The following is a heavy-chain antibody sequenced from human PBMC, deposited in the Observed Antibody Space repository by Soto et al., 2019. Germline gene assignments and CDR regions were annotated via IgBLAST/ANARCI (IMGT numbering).Heavy chain of an antibody. Sequence: EEQLLESGGGLVQPGGSLRLTCAASGFTFSSYAMSWVRQAPGKGLEWVASMTASSGSGGSKFYADSVKGRFTISRDNSAHTLYLQMNSLRAEDTALYYCAKSRWDILTWGQGTLVSVSS. J-gene: IGHJ5*02. CDR2: SSGSGGSK. D-gene: IGHD2-15*01. V-gene: IGHV3-23*01. CDR1: GFTFSSYA. CDR3: AKSRWDILT.